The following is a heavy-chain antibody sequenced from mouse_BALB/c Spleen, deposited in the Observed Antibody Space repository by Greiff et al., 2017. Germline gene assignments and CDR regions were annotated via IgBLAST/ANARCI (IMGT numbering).Heavy chain of an antibody. V-gene: IGHV1-80*01. Sequence: QVQLQQSGAELVRPGSSVKISCKASGYAFSSYWMNWVKQRPGQGLEWIGQIYPGDGDTNYNGKFKGKATLTSDKSSSTAYMELSSLTSEDSAVYYCARGEDYAMDYWGQGTSVTVSS. CDR1: GYAFSSYW. J-gene: IGHJ4*01. CDR2: IYPGDGDT. CDR3: ARGEDYAMDY.